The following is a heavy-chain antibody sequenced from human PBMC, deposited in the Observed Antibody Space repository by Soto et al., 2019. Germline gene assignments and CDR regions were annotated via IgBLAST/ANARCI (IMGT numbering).Heavy chain of an antibody. CDR2: ISGSGGST. Sequence: EVQLLDSGGGLVPPGGSLRLSCAASGFTFSTYAMSWVRQAPGKGLEWVSSISGSGGSTYYADSVKGRFTISRDNSKNTLYLQMNSLRAEDTAVYYCAKDDIVVVTAINYWGQGTLVTVSS. J-gene: IGHJ4*02. V-gene: IGHV3-23*01. CDR3: AKDDIVVVTAINY. CDR1: GFTFSTYA. D-gene: IGHD2-21*02.